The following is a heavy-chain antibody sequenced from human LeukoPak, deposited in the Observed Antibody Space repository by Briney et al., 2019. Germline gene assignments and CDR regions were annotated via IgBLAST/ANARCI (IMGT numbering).Heavy chain of an antibody. J-gene: IGHJ4*02. V-gene: IGHV3-30*03. D-gene: IGHD3-3*01. CDR3: ARDIGYDS. CDR1: GFTFSDYG. CDR2: ISYDGRNE. Sequence: GGSLRLSCVASGFTFSDYGMLWVRQPPGKGLEWVAVISYDGRNEHYADSVKGRFTISRDNAKNSLYLQMNSLRAEDTAVYYCARDIGYDSGGQGTLVTVSS.